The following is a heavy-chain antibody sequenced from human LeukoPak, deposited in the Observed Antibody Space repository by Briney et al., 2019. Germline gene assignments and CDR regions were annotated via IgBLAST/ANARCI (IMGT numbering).Heavy chain of an antibody. V-gene: IGHV4-59*02. Sequence: SETLSLTCAVSGASVGGNHWSWIRQSPEKGLEWIGNIFHDGVTDYNPSFKSRVTMLPDTSKNQFSLRLTSVTAADTAVYYCAREGYCTGTSCSYYYYYYMDVWGKGTTVTVSS. CDR3: AREGYCTGTSCSYYYYYYMDV. D-gene: IGHD2-2*01. CDR2: IFHDGVT. J-gene: IGHJ6*03. CDR1: GASVGGNH.